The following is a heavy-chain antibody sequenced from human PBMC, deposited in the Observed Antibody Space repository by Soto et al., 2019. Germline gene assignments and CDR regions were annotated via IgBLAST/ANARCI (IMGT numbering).Heavy chain of an antibody. CDR3: AGNIAAAGRRYYGMDV. J-gene: IGHJ6*02. CDR2: VYTSETT. V-gene: IGHV4-4*07. Sequence: QVQLQESGPGLVKPSETLSLTCTVSGGSMRGYYWSWIRQSAGEGLERIGRVYTSETTYYNPSLKSRVTRSLDTSKNQFSQNLYSLTAADTALYYCAGNIAAAGRRYYGMDVWGQGTTVTASS. CDR1: GGSMRGYY. D-gene: IGHD6-13*01.